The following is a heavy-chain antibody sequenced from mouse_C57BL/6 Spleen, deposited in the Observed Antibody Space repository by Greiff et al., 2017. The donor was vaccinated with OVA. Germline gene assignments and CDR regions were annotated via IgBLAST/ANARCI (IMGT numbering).Heavy chain of an antibody. Sequence: QVQLKESGAELVKPGASVKLSCKASGYTFTEYTIHWVKQRSGQGLEWIGWFYPGSGSIKYNEKFKDKATLTADKSSSTVYMELSRLTSEDSAVYSCARHGGYDYDPYNFDYWGQGTTLTVSS. CDR1: GYTFTEYT. J-gene: IGHJ2*01. V-gene: IGHV1-62-2*01. CDR2: FYPGSGSI. D-gene: IGHD2-4*01. CDR3: ARHGGYDYDPYNFDY.